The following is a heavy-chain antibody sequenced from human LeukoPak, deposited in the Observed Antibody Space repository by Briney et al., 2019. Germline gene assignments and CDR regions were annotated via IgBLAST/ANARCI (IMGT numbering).Heavy chain of an antibody. V-gene: IGHV3-33*01. CDR1: GFTFGDFG. J-gene: IGHJ4*02. CDR3: AREEAFQLEASLDQ. CDR2: IWKDGSDE. D-gene: IGHD3-3*01. Sequence: PGGSLRLSCAAAGFTFGDFGTHWVRQAPGKGLEWVALIWKDGSDEFYADSVKGRFTISRDNSRNTLSLQMNSLRGEDTAVYYCAREEAFQLEASLDQWGQGTLVTVSS.